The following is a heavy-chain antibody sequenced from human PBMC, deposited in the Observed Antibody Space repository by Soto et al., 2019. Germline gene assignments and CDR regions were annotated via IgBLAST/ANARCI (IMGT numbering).Heavy chain of an antibody. D-gene: IGHD3-16*02. CDR3: ALVYDYIWVSYRYERKAFDI. J-gene: IGHJ3*02. CDR1: GFHFSSYS. V-gene: IGHV3-21*01. CDR2: ISSSSSYI. Sequence: GGSLILSCAASGFHFSSYSMNWVRQTTGKGLEWVSSISSSSSYIYYADSVKGRFTISRDNAKNSLYLQMNSLRAEDTAVYYCALVYDYIWVSYRYERKAFDIWGQGTMVTVSS.